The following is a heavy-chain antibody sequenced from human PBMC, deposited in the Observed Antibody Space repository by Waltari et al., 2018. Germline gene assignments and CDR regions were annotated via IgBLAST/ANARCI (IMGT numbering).Heavy chain of an antibody. J-gene: IGHJ4*02. CDR1: GFTFSSYS. V-gene: IGHV3-48*02. CDR3: ARDVDSGWVAGGEY. Sequence: EVQLVESGGGLVQPGGSLRLSCEGSGFTFSSYSMNWVRQAPGKGLEWVSYISGSSRTIYYADSVKGRFTISRDNAKNALYLQMKSLRDEDTAVYYCARDVDSGWVAGGEYWGQGALFTVSS. D-gene: IGHD6-19*01. CDR2: ISGSSRTI.